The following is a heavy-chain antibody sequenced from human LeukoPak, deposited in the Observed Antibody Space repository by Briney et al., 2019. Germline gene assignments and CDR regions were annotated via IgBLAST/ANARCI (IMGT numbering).Heavy chain of an antibody. CDR2: IYYSGST. V-gene: IGHV4-39*01. CDR3: ARVVVAATGVGINDY. J-gene: IGHJ4*02. D-gene: IGHD2-15*01. CDR1: GGSISSSSYY. Sequence: SETLSLTCTVSGGSISSSSYYWGWIRQPPGTGLEWIGSIYYSGSTYYNPSLKSRVIISVDTSKNQFSLKLSSVTAADTAVYYCARVVVAATGVGINDYWGQGTLVTVSS.